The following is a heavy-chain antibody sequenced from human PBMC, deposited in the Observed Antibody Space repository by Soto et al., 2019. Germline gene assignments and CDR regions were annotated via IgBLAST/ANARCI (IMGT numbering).Heavy chain of an antibody. D-gene: IGHD4-17*01. J-gene: IGHJ2*01. CDR2: IGSSSNYI. Sequence: EVQLVESGGGLVKPGGSLRLSCAASGFTFSSYSMNWVRQAPGKGLEWVSSIGSSSNYIYYADSVKGRFTMSRDNAKNSLYLQMNSLRAEDTAVYYCARDTLDYGDNYWYFDLWGRGTLVTVSS. CDR3: ARDTLDYGDNYWYFDL. CDR1: GFTFSSYS. V-gene: IGHV3-21*01.